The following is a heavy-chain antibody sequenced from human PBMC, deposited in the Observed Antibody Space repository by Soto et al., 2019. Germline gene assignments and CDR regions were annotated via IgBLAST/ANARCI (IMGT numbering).Heavy chain of an antibody. Sequence: EVQLVESGGGLVKPGGSLRLSCVASGFTISSYTMNWVRQAPGRGLEWVSSISSGSSSIFYADSLKGRFTISRDNAKNSLYLQMNSLRAEDTAVYFCARDDCTNGVCYPKPPFDYWGQGTLVTVSS. CDR1: GFTISSYT. V-gene: IGHV3-21*01. CDR2: ISSGSSSI. J-gene: IGHJ4*02. D-gene: IGHD2-8*01. CDR3: ARDDCTNGVCYPKPPFDY.